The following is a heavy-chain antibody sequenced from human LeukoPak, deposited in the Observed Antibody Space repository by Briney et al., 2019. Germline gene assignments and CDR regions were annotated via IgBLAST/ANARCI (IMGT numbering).Heavy chain of an antibody. CDR3: ARVGTRFDY. D-gene: IGHD7-27*01. CDR2: INPNGGST. Sequence: GASVKVSCKSSGYTFTSYYMHWVRQATGQGLEWMGIINPNGGSTSYAQKFQGRVTMTRDTSTSTVYMELSSLRSEDTAVYYCARVGTRFDYWGQGTLVTVSS. V-gene: IGHV1-46*01. J-gene: IGHJ4*02. CDR1: GYTFTSYY.